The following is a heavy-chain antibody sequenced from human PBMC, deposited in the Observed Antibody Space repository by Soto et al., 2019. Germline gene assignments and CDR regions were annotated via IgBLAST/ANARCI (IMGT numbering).Heavy chain of an antibody. J-gene: IGHJ6*02. Sequence: ASVKVSCKSSGYTFTSYYMHWVRQAPGQGLEWMGIINPSGGSTSYAQKFQGRVTMTRDTSTSTVYMELSSLRSEDTAVYYCARAGVPAAMRDYYYGMDVWGQGTTVTVSS. CDR3: ARAGVPAAMRDYYYGMDV. D-gene: IGHD2-2*01. V-gene: IGHV1-46*01. CDR1: GYTFTSYY. CDR2: INPSGGST.